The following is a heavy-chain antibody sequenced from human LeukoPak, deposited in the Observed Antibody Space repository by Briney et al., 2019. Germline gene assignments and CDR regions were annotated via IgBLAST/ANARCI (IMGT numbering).Heavy chain of an antibody. J-gene: IGHJ4*02. V-gene: IGHV1-2*02. CDR2: INPNSGGT. CDR3: ATLPRYGGYDFDY. CDR1: GYTFTGYY. D-gene: IGHD5-12*01. Sequence: ASVKVSCKASGYTFTGYYMHWVRQAPGQGLEWMGWINPNSGGTNYAQKFQGRVTMTRDTSISTAYMELSRLRSDDTAVYYCATLPRYGGYDFDYWGQGTLVTVSS.